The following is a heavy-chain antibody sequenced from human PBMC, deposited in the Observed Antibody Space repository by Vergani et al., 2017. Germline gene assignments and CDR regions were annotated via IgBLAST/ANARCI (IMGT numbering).Heavy chain of an antibody. CDR1: GFTFSSYA. J-gene: IGHJ6*03. CDR3: AKVGYDFWSGYYYYMDV. V-gene: IGHV3-23*04. Sequence: EVQLVESGGGLVQPGGSLRLSCAASGFTFSSYAMSWVRQAPGKGLEWVSAISGSGGSTYYADSVKGRFTISRDNSKNTLYLQMNSLRAEDTAVYYCAKVGYDFWSGYYYYMDVWGKGTTVTVSS. CDR2: ISGSGGST. D-gene: IGHD3-3*01.